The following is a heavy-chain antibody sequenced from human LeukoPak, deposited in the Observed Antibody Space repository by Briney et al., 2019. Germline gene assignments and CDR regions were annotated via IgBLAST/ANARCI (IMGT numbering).Heavy chain of an antibody. CDR2: IYTSGST. CDR1: GGSISSYY. CDR3: ARAGMVVTPNYYYYYMDV. Sequence: SETLSLTCTVSGGSISSYYWSWIRQPAGKGLEWIGRIYTSGSTNFNPSLKSRVTMSVDTSKNQFSLKLSSVTAADTAVYYCARAGMVVTPNYYYYYMDVWGKGTTVTVSS. D-gene: IGHD4-23*01. J-gene: IGHJ6*03. V-gene: IGHV4-4*07.